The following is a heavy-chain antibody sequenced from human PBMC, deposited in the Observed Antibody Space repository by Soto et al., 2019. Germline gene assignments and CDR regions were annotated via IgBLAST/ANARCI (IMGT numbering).Heavy chain of an antibody. J-gene: IGHJ3*02. CDR3: ARMKALSDDFDI. CDR1: GGSVRRDYFY. V-gene: IGHV4-61*03. CDR2: VSYSGTT. Sequence: SGTLALTRTFSGGSVRRDYFYGNWIRQSPGKGLEWIGYVSYSGTTKYNPSLKSRVTISLDASRDHFSLKLSSVTAADTAVYYCARMKALSDDFDIWGQGTKVTVSS.